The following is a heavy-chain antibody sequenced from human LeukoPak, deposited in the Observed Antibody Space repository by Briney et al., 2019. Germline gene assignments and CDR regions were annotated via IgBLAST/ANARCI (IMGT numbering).Heavy chain of an antibody. D-gene: IGHD3-22*01. CDR1: GFTFSSYA. V-gene: IGHV3-23*01. J-gene: IGHJ6*03. CDR2: ISGSGDTT. Sequence: GGSLRLXCAASGFTFSSYAMSWVRQAPGKGLEWVSAISGSGDTTYYADSVKGRFTISRDNSKNTLYLQTNSLRAEDTAVYYCAKPKTYYYDSSGSARDYYYYMDVWGKGTTVTVSS. CDR3: AKPKTYYYDSSGSARDYYYYMDV.